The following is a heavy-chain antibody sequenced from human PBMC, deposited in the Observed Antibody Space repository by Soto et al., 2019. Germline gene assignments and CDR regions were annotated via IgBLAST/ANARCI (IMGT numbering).Heavy chain of an antibody. CDR3: AKGEKLSPRSYFDY. J-gene: IGHJ4*02. CDR1: GFTFSSYA. V-gene: IGHV3-23*01. D-gene: IGHD5-18*01. CDR2: ISGSGGST. Sequence: LRLSCAASGFTFSSYAMSWVRQAPGKGLEWVSAISGSGGSTYYADSVKGRFTISRDNSKNTLYLQMNSLRAEDTAVYYCAKGEKLSPRSYFDYWGQGTLVTVSS.